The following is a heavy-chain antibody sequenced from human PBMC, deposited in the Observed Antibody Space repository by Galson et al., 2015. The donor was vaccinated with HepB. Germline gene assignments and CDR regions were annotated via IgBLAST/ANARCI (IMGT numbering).Heavy chain of an antibody. CDR2: INPSGGST. CDR3: ARDREKWELLSWGDYYYGMDV. J-gene: IGHJ6*02. D-gene: IGHD1-26*01. V-gene: IGHV1-46*01. Sequence: KLSCKASGYTFTSYYLHWVRQAPGQGLEWMGIINPSGGSTSYAQKFQGRVTMTRDTSTSTAYMELSSLRSEETAVYYCARDREKWELLSWGDYYYGMDVWGQGTTVTVSS. CDR1: GYTFTSYY.